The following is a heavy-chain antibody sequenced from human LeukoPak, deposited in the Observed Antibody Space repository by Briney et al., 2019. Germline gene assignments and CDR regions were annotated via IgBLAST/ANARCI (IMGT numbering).Heavy chain of an antibody. D-gene: IGHD6-13*01. Sequence: GGSLRLSCAASGFTASSNYMSWVRQAPGKGLEWVSVIYSGGSTYYADSVKGRFTISRDNSKNTLYLQMNSLRAEDTAVYYCARGPYSSSWYGAFDIWGQGTMVTVSS. V-gene: IGHV3-53*01. CDR1: GFTASSNY. CDR3: ARGPYSSSWYGAFDI. J-gene: IGHJ3*02. CDR2: IYSGGST.